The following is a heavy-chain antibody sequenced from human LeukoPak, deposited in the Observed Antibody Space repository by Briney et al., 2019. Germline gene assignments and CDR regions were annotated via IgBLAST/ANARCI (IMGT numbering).Heavy chain of an antibody. Sequence: SETLSLXCAVSGYSISSGYYWGWIQQPPGKGLEWIGSIYHSGSTYYNPSLKSRVTISVDTSKNQFSLKLSSVTAADTAVYYCARHAIRRTLGSDYWGQGTLVTVSS. J-gene: IGHJ4*02. V-gene: IGHV4-38-2*01. D-gene: IGHD1-26*01. CDR3: ARHAIRRTLGSDY. CDR2: IYHSGST. CDR1: GYSISSGYY.